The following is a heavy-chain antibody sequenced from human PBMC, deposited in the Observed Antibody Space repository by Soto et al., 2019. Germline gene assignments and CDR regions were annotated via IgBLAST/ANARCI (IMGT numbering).Heavy chain of an antibody. CDR2: IIPILGIA. D-gene: IGHD6-6*01. CDR3: AGEGTARRHYFDY. CDR1: GGTFSSYT. V-gene: IGHV1-69*08. J-gene: IGHJ4*02. Sequence: QVQLVQSGAEVKKPGSSVKVSCKASGGTFSSYTISWVRQAPGQGLEWMGRIIPILGIANYAQKFQGRVTITEDKSKSRACMELGRRISEDTAVYYCAGEGTARRHYFDYWGQGTLVTVSS.